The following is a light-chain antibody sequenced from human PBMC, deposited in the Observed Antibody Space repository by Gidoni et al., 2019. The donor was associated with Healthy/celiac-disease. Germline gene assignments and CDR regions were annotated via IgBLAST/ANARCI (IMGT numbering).Light chain of an antibody. CDR3: QKYNSAPRT. J-gene: IGKJ1*01. Sequence: DIQMTKSPASLSASVGDRGTITCRASPGISNYLAWYQQNPGKVPKLLIYAASTLQSGVPSRFSGSGSGTDFTLTISSLQPEDVATYYCQKYNSAPRTFGQGTKVEIK. CDR1: PGISNY. CDR2: AAS. V-gene: IGKV1-27*01.